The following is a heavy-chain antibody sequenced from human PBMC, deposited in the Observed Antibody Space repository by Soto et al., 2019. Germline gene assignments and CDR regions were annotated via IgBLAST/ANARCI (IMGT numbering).Heavy chain of an antibody. J-gene: IGHJ6*02. CDR3: ARTDIDFYGLDV. CDR2: ISAAGDP. CDR1: GFTFRNYD. Sequence: EVQLVESGGGLVQPGGSLRLSCEASGFTFRNYDMHWVRQGTGKGLEWVSGISAAGDPDYADSVEGRFTISRENAQNSFFLQMNSLRVGDTAVYYCARTDIDFYGLDVLGQGTTVIVSS. V-gene: IGHV3-13*05.